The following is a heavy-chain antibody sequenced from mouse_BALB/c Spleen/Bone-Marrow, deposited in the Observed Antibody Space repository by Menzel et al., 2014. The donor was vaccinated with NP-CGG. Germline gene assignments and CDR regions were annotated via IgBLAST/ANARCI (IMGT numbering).Heavy chain of an antibody. D-gene: IGHD2-3*01. CDR1: GFTFSSYA. V-gene: IGHV5-9-3*01. CDR2: ISSGGSYT. Sequence: EVQGVESGGGLVKPGGSLKLSCAASGFTFSSYAMSWVRQTPEKRLEWVATISSGGSYTYYPDSVKGRFTISRDNAKNTLYLQTSSLRSEDTAIYYCARQGDGYFDYWGQGTTLTVSS. J-gene: IGHJ2*01. CDR3: ARQGDGYFDY.